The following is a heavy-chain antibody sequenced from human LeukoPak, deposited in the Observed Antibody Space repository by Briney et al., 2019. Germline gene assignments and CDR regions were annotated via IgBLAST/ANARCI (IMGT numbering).Heavy chain of an antibody. Sequence: GGSLRLSCAASGFTFSSYAMSWVRQAPGKGLEWVSAISGSGGSTYYADSVKGRFTISRDNANNTLYLQMNSLRAEDTAVYYRAKVKSAMVPIFDYWGQGTQVTVSS. CDR3: AKVKSAMVPIFDY. CDR1: GFTFSSYA. J-gene: IGHJ4*02. V-gene: IGHV3-23*01. D-gene: IGHD3-10*01. CDR2: ISGSGGST.